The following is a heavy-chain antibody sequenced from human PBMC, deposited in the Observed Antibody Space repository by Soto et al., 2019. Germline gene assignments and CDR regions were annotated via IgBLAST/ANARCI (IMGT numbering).Heavy chain of an antibody. Sequence: ASVKVSCKASGYTFTSYGISWVRQAPGQGLEWMGWISAYNGNTNYAQKLQGRVTMTTDTSTSTAYMELRSLRSDDTAVYYCARVESVVVPAGWGYYYYMDVWGKGTTVTVSS. D-gene: IGHD2-2*01. CDR2: ISAYNGNT. CDR3: ARVESVVVPAGWGYYYYMDV. V-gene: IGHV1-18*01. J-gene: IGHJ6*03. CDR1: GYTFTSYG.